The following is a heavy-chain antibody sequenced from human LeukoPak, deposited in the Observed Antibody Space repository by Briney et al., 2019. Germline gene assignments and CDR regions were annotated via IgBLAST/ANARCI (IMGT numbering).Heavy chain of an antibody. Sequence: PGGSLRLSCAASGFTFSSYSMNWVRQAPGKGLEWVSYISGSSSTIYYADSVKGRFTISRDNAKNSLYLQMNSLRAEDTAVYYCARPYDYWGQGTLVTVSS. CDR2: ISGSSSTI. V-gene: IGHV3-48*01. J-gene: IGHJ4*02. CDR1: GFTFSSYS. CDR3: ARPYDY.